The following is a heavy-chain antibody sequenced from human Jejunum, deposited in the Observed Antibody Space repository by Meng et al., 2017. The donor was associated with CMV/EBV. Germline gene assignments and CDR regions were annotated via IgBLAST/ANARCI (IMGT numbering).Heavy chain of an antibody. CDR2: ISGDGSVT. CDR3: ARTPLYCSSASCYTLDY. J-gene: IGHJ4*02. V-gene: IGHV3-74*01. Sequence: FSSTWMHWVRQPPGKGLVWVSHISGDGSVTNYADSVKGRFIISRDNARNTLYLQMSGLRAEDTAVYYCARTPLYCSSASCYTLDYWGQGTLVTVSS. D-gene: IGHD2-2*02. CDR1: FSSTW.